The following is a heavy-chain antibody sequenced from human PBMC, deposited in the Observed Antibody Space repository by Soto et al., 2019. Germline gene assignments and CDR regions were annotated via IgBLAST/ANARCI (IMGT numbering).Heavy chain of an antibody. J-gene: IGHJ5*02. CDR1: GGSISSYY. D-gene: IGHD6-19*01. V-gene: IGHV4-4*07. Sequence: SETLSLTCTVSGGSISSYYWSWIRQPAGKGLEWIGRIYTSGSTNYNPSLKSRVTMSVDTSKNQFSLKLSSVTAADTAVYYCAREIPTSSGWYLGSEGGFDPWGQGTLVTVSS. CDR3: AREIPTSSGWYLGSEGGFDP. CDR2: IYTSGST.